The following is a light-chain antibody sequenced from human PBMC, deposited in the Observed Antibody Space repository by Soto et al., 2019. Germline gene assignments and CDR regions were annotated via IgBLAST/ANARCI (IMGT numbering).Light chain of an antibody. CDR3: LSHDSSLHESV. CDR1: SSNIGAGYD. CDR2: GNT. J-gene: IGLJ1*01. Sequence: QSVLTQPPSVSGAPGQRVTISCTGSSSNIGAGYDVHWYLQLPGTAPKLLIYGNTNRPSGVPDRFSGSKSGSSASLAITGLQAEDESDYYCLSHDSSLHESVFGTGNKLTAL. V-gene: IGLV1-40*01.